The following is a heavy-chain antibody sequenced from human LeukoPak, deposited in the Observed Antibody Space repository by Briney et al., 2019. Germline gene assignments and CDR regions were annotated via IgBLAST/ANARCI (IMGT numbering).Heavy chain of an antibody. Sequence: SETLSLTCSVSGDSVSRSDSYWDWIRQPPGKGLEWIGTIYYSGRTYYSPSLKSRVTLSVDPSNNQFSLNLRSVTAADTAVYYCARRRYYDGSGYLEWGQGTLLSVSS. CDR3: ARRRYYDGSGYLE. CDR2: IYYSGRT. D-gene: IGHD3-22*01. V-gene: IGHV4-39*01. CDR1: GDSVSRSDSY. J-gene: IGHJ1*01.